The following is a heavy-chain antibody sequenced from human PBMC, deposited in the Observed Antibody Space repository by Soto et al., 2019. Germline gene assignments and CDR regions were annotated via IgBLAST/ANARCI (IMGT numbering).Heavy chain of an antibody. V-gene: IGHV3-30*18. Sequence: GGSLRLSCAASGFTVSTNFMTWVRQAPGKGLEWVAVISYDGSNKYYADSVKGRFTISRDNSKNTLYLQMNSLRAEDTAVYYCAKGLNGMDVWGQGTTVTVSS. J-gene: IGHJ6*02. CDR3: AKGLNGMDV. D-gene: IGHD5-12*01. CDR2: ISYDGSNK. CDR1: GFTVSTNF.